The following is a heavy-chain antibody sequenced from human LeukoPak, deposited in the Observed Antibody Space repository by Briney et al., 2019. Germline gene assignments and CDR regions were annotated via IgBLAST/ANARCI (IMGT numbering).Heavy chain of an antibody. CDR1: GYTFTSYD. CDR2: MNPYNGNT. Sequence: ASVKVSCKASGYTFTSYDINWVRQATGQGLEWMGLMNPYNGNTGYAQKFEGRVIMTRDTSISTAYLEMSSLTSEDTAVYYCARAAVNLHPNHYYYMDVWGKGTTVTVSS. V-gene: IGHV1-8*01. J-gene: IGHJ6*03. CDR3: ARAAVNLHPNHYYYMDV.